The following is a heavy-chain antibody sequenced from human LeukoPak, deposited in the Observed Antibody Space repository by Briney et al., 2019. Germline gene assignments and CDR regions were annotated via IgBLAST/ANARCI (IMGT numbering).Heavy chain of an antibody. V-gene: IGHV4-59*08. Sequence: SETLSLTCTVSGGSISSYYWSWIRQPPGKGLEWIGYIYYSGSTNYNPSLKSRVTISVDTSKNQFSLKLGSVTAADTAVYYCARLVPTTHSIDYWGQGTLVTVSS. D-gene: IGHD1-1*01. J-gene: IGHJ4*02. CDR2: IYYSGST. CDR3: ARLVPTTHSIDY. CDR1: GGSISSYY.